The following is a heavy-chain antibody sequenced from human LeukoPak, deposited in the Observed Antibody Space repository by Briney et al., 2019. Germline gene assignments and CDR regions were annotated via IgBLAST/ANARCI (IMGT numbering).Heavy chain of an antibody. J-gene: IGHJ4*02. CDR2: ISERGGT. CDR1: GYTFTDCY. Sequence: ASVKVSCKASGYTFTDCYMIWVRQAPGQGLEWLGWISERGGTYYAQKFQGRVTMTRDTSIRTAYVELSRLTSDDTAVYYCARGHEVAASFDYWGQGSLVTVSS. V-gene: IGHV1-2*02. CDR3: ARGHEVAASFDY. D-gene: IGHD6-19*01.